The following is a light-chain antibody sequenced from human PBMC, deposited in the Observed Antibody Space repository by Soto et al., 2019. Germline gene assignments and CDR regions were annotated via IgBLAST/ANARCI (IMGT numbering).Light chain of an antibody. CDR1: QSVSSSY. V-gene: IGKV3-20*01. Sequence: EIVLTQSPGTLSLSPGERATLSCRASQSVSSSYLAWYQQKPGQAPRLLIYGASSRATGIPDRFSGSGSGTDFTLTISRLEPEDFAVYYCQQYVSSPFTIGPGTKVDS. J-gene: IGKJ3*01. CDR3: QQYVSSPFT. CDR2: GAS.